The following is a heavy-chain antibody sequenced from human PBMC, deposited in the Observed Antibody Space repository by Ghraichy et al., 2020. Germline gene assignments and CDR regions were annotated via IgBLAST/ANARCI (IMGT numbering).Heavy chain of an antibody. CDR2: ITDTGTNT. Sequence: GGSLRLSCAASGFTFSSYAMTWVRQAPEKGLEWVSAITDTGTNTYYIDPVRGRFTISRDNSKNMLSLQMNNLRPDDAAIYYCAKATLRSCRGSSCYPLDYVGQGTLCTVAS. CDR3: AKATLRSCRGSSCYPLDY. CDR1: GFTFSSYA. V-gene: IGHV3-23*01. J-gene: IGHJ4*02. D-gene: IGHD2-2*01.